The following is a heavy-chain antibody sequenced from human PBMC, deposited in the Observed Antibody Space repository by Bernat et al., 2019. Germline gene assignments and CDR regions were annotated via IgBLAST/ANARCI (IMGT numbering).Heavy chain of an antibody. J-gene: IGHJ4*02. V-gene: IGHV2-5*02. CDR3: AHSLSDYYDCSGYAPFDY. Sequence: QITLKESGPTLVKPTQTLTLTCTFSGFSPSTSGVGVGWIRQPPGKALEWLALIYWGDEKRYSPSMKSRITITHDTSKNQVFLTMTNMDPVDTATYYCAHSLSDYYDCSGYAPFDYCGQSPLVTLSS. D-gene: IGHD3-22*01. CDR2: IYWGDEK. CDR1: GFSPSTSGVG.